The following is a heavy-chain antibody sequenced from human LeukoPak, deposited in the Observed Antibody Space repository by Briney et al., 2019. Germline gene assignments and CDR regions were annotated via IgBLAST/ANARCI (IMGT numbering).Heavy chain of an antibody. V-gene: IGHV4-34*01. Sequence: PSETLSLTCAVYGGSFSGYYWSWIRQPPGKGLEWIGEINHSGSTNYNPSLKSRVTISVDTSKNQFSLKLSSVTAADTAVYYCARSPSSETRITIFGVVIGSFDYWGQGTLVTVSS. D-gene: IGHD3-3*01. J-gene: IGHJ4*02. CDR1: GGSFSGYY. CDR2: INHSGST. CDR3: ARSPSSETRITIFGVVIGSFDY.